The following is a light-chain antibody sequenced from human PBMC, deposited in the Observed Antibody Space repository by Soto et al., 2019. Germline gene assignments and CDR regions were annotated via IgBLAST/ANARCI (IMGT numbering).Light chain of an antibody. CDR2: DAS. V-gene: IGKV3-11*01. Sequence: EIVLIKSPATLSLSPGGRSTLSCRASQSVSSYLAWYQQKNGQAPRXXIYDASNRATGIPARFSGSGYGTDFNLTISSLEPEDFAVYYCQQRSNWQVTFGQGTRLEIK. CDR1: QSVSSY. CDR3: QQRSNWQVT. J-gene: IGKJ5*01.